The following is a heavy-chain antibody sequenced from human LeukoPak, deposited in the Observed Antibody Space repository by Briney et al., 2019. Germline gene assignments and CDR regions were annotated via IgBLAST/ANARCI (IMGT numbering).Heavy chain of an antibody. CDR2: IWYDGSNK. V-gene: IGHV3-33*01. Sequence: GGSLRLSCAASGFTFSSYGMHWVRQAPGKGLEWVAVIWYDGSNKYYADSVKGRFTISRDNSKNTLYLQMNSLRAEDTAVYYCARERGYSGYNDYWGQGTLVTVSS. J-gene: IGHJ4*02. CDR3: ARERGYSGYNDY. CDR1: GFTFSSYG. D-gene: IGHD5-12*01.